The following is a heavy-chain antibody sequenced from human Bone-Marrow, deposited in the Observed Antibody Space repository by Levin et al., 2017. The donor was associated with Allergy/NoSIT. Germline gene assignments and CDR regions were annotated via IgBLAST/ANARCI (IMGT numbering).Heavy chain of an antibody. D-gene: IGHD1-7*01. V-gene: IGHV4-39*07. CDR2: IYHDGST. Sequence: NPSETLSLTCIVSGGSVSSSSYFWGWIRQPPGKGLEWIGSIYHDGSTYYNPSLKSRVTISLETSENQFSLKLNSLTAADTAVYYCARDRAGTAPFDYWGRGALVTVSS. CDR3: ARDRAGTAPFDY. J-gene: IGHJ4*02. CDR1: GGSVSSSSYF.